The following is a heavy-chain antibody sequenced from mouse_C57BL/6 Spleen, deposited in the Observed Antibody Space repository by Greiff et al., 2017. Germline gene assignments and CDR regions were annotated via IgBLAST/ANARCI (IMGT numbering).Heavy chain of an antibody. J-gene: IGHJ4*01. CDR1: GFSLTSYG. CDR3: ARMEMDY. V-gene: IGHV2-2*01. Sequence: VQLQQSGPGLVQPSQSLSITCTVSGFSLTSYGVHWVRQSPGKGLEWLGGIWSGGSTDSNAAFISRLSISKDNSQRQVCIKMNSLQADDTAIYYCARMEMDYWGQGTSVTVSS. CDR2: IWSGGST.